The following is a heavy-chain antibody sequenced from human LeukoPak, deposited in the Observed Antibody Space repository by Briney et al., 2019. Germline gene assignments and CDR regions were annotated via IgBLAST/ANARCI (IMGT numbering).Heavy chain of an antibody. V-gene: IGHV4-39*01. CDR3: ARQYDY. Sequence: PSETLSLTCTVSGGSISSGSYFWGWVRHPPGKGLEWIGSRYYSRSTDYNPSLKSRVTISADTSKNQFSLKLTSVTAADTAVYYCARQYDYWGQGTLVTVSS. J-gene: IGHJ4*02. CDR1: GGSISSGSYF. CDR2: RYYSRST.